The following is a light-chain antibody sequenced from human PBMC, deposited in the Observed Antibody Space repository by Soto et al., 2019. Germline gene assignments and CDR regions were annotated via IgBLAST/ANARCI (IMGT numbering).Light chain of an antibody. Sequence: QSVLTQPASVSGSPGQSITISCTGTSSDVGGYKYVSWYQQHPGKAPKHMIYDVSNRPSGVSNRFSGSKSGNTASLTISGLQAEDEADYYCSSYTSSSTVVFGGGTKLTVL. CDR3: SSYTSSSTVV. CDR1: SSDVGGYKY. J-gene: IGLJ2*01. V-gene: IGLV2-14*01. CDR2: DVS.